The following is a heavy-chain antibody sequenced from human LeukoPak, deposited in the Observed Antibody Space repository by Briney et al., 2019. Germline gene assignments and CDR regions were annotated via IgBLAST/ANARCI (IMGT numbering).Heavy chain of an antibody. CDR1: GYSISSGYY. Sequence: SETLSLTCTVSGYSISSGYYWGWIRQPPGKGLEWIGSIYNSGSTYYNPSLKSRVTISVDTSKNQFSLKLRSVTAADTAMHYCARAYSSSWYYNWFDPWGQGTLVTVSS. D-gene: IGHD6-13*01. CDR2: IYNSGST. CDR3: ARAYSSSWYYNWFDP. V-gene: IGHV4-38-2*02. J-gene: IGHJ5*02.